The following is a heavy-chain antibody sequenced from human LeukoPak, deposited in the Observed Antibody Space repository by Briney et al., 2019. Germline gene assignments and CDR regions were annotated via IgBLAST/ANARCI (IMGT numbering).Heavy chain of an antibody. V-gene: IGHV1-69*02. CDR3: ASRSPRDGYIRDAFDI. D-gene: IGHD5-24*01. CDR1: GGTFSGDT. J-gene: IGHJ3*02. CDR2: IIPILGIA. Sequence: ASVKVSCKASGGTFSGDTISWVRQAPGQGLEWMGRIIPILGIANYAQKFQGRVTITADKSTSTAYMELSSLRSEDTAVYYCASRSPRDGYIRDAFDIWGQGTMVTVFS.